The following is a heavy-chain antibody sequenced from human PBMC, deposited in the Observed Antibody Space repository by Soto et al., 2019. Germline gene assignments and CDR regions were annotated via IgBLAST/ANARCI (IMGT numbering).Heavy chain of an antibody. CDR2: ISAYNGNT. J-gene: IGHJ6*02. D-gene: IGHD6-19*01. Sequence: ASVKVSCKASGYTFTSYGISWVRQAPGQRLEWMGWISAYNGNTNYAQKLQGRVTMTTDTSTSTAYMELRSLRSDDTAVYYCATDFQQWLVLKNYYYYGMDVWGQGTTVTVSS. V-gene: IGHV1-18*01. CDR3: ATDFQQWLVLKNYYYYGMDV. CDR1: GYTFTSYG.